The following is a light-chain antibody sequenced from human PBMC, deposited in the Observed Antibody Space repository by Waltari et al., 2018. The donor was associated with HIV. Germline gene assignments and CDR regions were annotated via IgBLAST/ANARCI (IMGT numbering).Light chain of an antibody. Sequence: HSMLTQPPSVSAAPGTKVTISCSGTVSNLANHYVSRYQHHPGAAPKLVSAANDNRPSGIPDRFSGSKSGASATLVITGLQTGDEGDYYCGTWDSSLNAGVFGGGTKLTVL. CDR2: AND. CDR3: GTWDSSLNAGV. J-gene: IGLJ3*02. V-gene: IGLV1-51*01. CDR1: VSNLANHY.